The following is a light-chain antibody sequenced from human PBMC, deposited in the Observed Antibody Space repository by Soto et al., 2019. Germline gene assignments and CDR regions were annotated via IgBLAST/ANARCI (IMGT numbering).Light chain of an antibody. CDR2: EVT. Sequence: QSALTQPASVSGSPGQSITISCTGTSSDVGNYNLVSWYQQHPDKAPKLMIYEVTKRPSGVSNRFSGSKSGNTASLTISGLQAEDEADYYCCSYAGYSTLFGGGTQLTVL. CDR3: CSYAGYSTL. CDR1: SSDVGNYNL. J-gene: IGLJ2*01. V-gene: IGLV2-23*02.